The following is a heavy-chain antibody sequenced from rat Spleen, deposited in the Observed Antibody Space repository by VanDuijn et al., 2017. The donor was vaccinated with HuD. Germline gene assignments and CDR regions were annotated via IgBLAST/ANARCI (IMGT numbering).Heavy chain of an antibody. Sequence: EVQLVETGGSLVQPGKSLKPTFATQEFTLNNAWRHWVGQPPEKQLEWVAQIKAKSNNYATYYAESVKGRFTISRDDSKSSVYLQMNNLKEEDTAIYYCMDGFAYWGQGTLVTVSS. CDR3: MDGFAY. CDR1: EFTLNNAW. V-gene: IGHV6-8*01. J-gene: IGHJ3*01. CDR2: IKAKSNNYAT.